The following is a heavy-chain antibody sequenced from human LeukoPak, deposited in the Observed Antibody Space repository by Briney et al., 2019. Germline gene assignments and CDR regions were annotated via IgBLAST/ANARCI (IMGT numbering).Heavy chain of an antibody. CDR1: GFTFSNYA. Sequence: GGSLRLSCAASGFTFSNYAMTWVRQAPGKGLEWVSSINGGGRSTYYADSVKGRFTISRDNSKNTLYLQINSLRAEDTAVYYCARGAAGIAAAGTFDYWGQGTLVTVSS. J-gene: IGHJ4*02. CDR3: ARGAAGIAAAGTFDY. D-gene: IGHD6-13*01. CDR2: INGGGRST. V-gene: IGHV3-23*01.